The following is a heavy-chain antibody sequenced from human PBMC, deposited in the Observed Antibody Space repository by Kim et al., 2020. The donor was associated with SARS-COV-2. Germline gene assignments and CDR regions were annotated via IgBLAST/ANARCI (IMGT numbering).Heavy chain of an antibody. CDR2: ISPNTGDK. D-gene: IGHD2-15*01. Sequence: ASVKVSCKASGYRFTAYDLHLVRQAPGQGLEWMGWISPNTGDKKYAQKFQGRVTLTRDTSFSTAYMDLSRLTSDDTAVYYCARDPGYCIGGSCRFDPWGQVTLVTVSS. J-gene: IGHJ5*02. CDR1: GYRFTAYD. V-gene: IGHV1-2*02. CDR3: ARDPGYCIGGSCRFDP.